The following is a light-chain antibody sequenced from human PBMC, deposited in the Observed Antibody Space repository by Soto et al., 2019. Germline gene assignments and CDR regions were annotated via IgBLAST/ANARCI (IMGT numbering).Light chain of an antibody. J-gene: IGKJ4*01. Sequence: EIVMTQSPVILSVSPGERATLSCRASQNININLAWYQQRPGQAPRVLIYGASSRASGIPDRFSGSGSGTDFTITINSLQHDDVALYYCQQYKDWHPLTFGGGTRVDMK. CDR3: QQYKDWHPLT. V-gene: IGKV3D-15*01. CDR1: QNININ. CDR2: GAS.